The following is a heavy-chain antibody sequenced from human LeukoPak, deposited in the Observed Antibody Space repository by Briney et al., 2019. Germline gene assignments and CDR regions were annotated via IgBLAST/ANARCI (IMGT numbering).Heavy chain of an antibody. Sequence: GGSLRLYCVVSGFTFSDYYMSWVRQAPGKGLEWISYIRGTSTDIKIADSVKGRFTISRDNAQNTLYLQMNSLRAEDTAVYYCVRDNTNYNNYHGMDVWGQGATVTVSS. D-gene: IGHD2-8*01. CDR2: IRGTSTDI. CDR1: GFTFSDYY. J-gene: IGHJ6*02. CDR3: VRDNTNYNNYHGMDV. V-gene: IGHV3-11*05.